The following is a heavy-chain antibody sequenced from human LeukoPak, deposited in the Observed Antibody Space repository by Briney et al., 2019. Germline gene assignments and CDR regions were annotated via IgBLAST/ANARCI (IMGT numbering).Heavy chain of an antibody. CDR3: AKDMATILYYFDY. J-gene: IGHJ4*02. D-gene: IGHD5-24*01. Sequence: KTGGSLRLSCAASGFTFSDYYMSWIRQAPGKGLEWLSYISGSGITIYYADSVKGRFTISRDNAKNSLDLQMNSLRAEDTALYYCAKDMATILYYFDYWGQGTLVTVSS. V-gene: IGHV3-11*01. CDR1: GFTFSDYY. CDR2: ISGSGITI.